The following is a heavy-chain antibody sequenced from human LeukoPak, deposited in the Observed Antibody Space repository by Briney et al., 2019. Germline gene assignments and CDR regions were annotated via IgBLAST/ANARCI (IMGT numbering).Heavy chain of an antibody. CDR2: ISSGGSSI. CDR1: GFTFSNYE. V-gene: IGHV3-48*03. J-gene: IGHJ4*02. D-gene: IGHD3-22*01. CDR3: APLRLGDY. Sequence: GGSLRLSCAASGFTFSNYEMNWVRQAPGKGLEWVSYISSGGSSINYADSVKGRFTISRDNAKNSLYLQMNGLRAEDTAVYYCAPLRLGDYWGQGTLVTVSS.